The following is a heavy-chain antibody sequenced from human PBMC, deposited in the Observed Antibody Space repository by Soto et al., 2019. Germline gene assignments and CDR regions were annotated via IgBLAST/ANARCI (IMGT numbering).Heavy chain of an antibody. V-gene: IGHV3-7*01. CDR3: VGALTYEVPYYYCGMDV. D-gene: IGHD3-16*01. J-gene: IGHJ6*02. Sequence: GGSLRLSCAASGFSFSTYLMSWVRPAPGKGLEWVANIKQGGNEKSYVDSVKGRVTISRDNDKKSLYLQMDSLRVEDTAVYYCVGALTYEVPYYYCGMDVWGQGTTVTVSS. CDR2: IKQGGNEK. CDR1: GFSFSTYL.